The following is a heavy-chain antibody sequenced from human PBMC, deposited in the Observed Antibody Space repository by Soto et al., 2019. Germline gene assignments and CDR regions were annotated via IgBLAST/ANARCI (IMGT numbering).Heavy chain of an antibody. J-gene: IGHJ3*02. CDR1: GFTFSSYW. CDR3: ARGDYYDTSGPFSDAFDI. CDR2: IKPDGSEK. V-gene: IGHV3-7*04. Sequence: GGSLRLCCAASGFTFSSYWMSWVRQAPGKGLEWVANIKPDGSEKFYVDSLKGRFTMSRDNAKNSLYLQMNSLRADDTAVYYCARGDYYDTSGPFSDAFDIWGQGTMVTVSS. D-gene: IGHD3-22*01.